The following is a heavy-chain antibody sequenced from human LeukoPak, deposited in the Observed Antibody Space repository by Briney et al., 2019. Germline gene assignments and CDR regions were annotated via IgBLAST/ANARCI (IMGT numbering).Heavy chain of an antibody. CDR1: GYTFTGYY. J-gene: IGHJ4*02. CDR2: INPNGGGT. Sequence: ASVKVSCKASGYTFTGYYMHWVRQAPGQGLEWMGRINPNGGGTNYAQKFQGRVTMTRDTSISTAYMELSRLRSDDTAVYYCARDLGYYDSSGYPRDYWGQGTLVTVSS. V-gene: IGHV1-2*06. CDR3: ARDLGYYDSSGYPRDY. D-gene: IGHD3-22*01.